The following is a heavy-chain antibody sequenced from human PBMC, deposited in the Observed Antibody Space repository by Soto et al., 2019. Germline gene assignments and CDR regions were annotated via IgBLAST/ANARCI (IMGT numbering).Heavy chain of an antibody. CDR2: IYHSGST. CDR3: ATNSYYSLGV. V-gene: IGHV4-4*02. J-gene: IGHJ6*02. Sequence: QVQLQESGPGLVKPSGTLSLTCAVSSGSISSAHWWNWVRQPPGKGLEWIGEIYHSGSTNYNPSLKSRVTVSVDKSMNQFSLKLTSVTAADTAVYYCATNSYYSLGVWGQRTTVTVSS. CDR1: SGSISSAHW.